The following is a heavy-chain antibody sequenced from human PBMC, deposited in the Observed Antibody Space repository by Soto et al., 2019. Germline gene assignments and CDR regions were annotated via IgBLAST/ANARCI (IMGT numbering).Heavy chain of an antibody. Sequence: ASVKVSCKASGYTFTGYYMHWVRQAPGQGLEWMGWINPNSGGTNYAQKFQGWVTMTRDTSISTAYMELSRLRSDDTAVYYCAREAAYCGGDCSTPYYYYYYGMDVWGQGTTVTVSS. CDR3: AREAAYCGGDCSTPYYYYYYGMDV. D-gene: IGHD2-21*02. V-gene: IGHV1-2*04. J-gene: IGHJ6*02. CDR1: GYTFTGYY. CDR2: INPNSGGT.